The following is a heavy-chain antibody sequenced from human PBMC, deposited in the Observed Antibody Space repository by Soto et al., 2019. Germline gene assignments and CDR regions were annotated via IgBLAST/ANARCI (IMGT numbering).Heavy chain of an antibody. CDR1: GFTFSSYA. CDR2: ISGSGGST. Sequence: GWSLRLSCAASGFTFSSYAMSLVRQAPGKGLEWVSAISGSGGSTYYADSVKGRFTISRDNSKNTLYLQMNSLRAEDTAVYYCASIAARQRPRAYWGKGTLVTVSS. CDR3: ASIAARQRPRAY. V-gene: IGHV3-23*01. J-gene: IGHJ4*02. D-gene: IGHD6-6*01.